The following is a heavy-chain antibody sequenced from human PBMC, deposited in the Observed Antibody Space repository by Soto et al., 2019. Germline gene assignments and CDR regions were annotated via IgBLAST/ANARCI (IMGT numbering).Heavy chain of an antibody. CDR2: MNPNSGNT. D-gene: IGHD5-18*01. V-gene: IGHV1-8*01. J-gene: IGHJ6*03. CDR3: ARGRRYSYGYGYYYYYMDA. CDR1: GYTFTSYD. Sequence: QVQLVQSGAEVKKPGASVKVSCKASGYTFTSYDINWVRQATGQGLEWMGWMNPNSGNTGYAQKFQGRVTMTRNTSISTAYMELSSLRSEDTAVYYCARGRRYSYGYGYYYYYMDAWGKGTTVTVSS.